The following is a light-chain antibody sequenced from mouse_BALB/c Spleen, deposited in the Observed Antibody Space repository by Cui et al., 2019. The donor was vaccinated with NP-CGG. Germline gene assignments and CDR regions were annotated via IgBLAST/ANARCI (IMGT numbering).Light chain of an antibody. Sequence: QAVVTQESALTTSPGETVTLTCRSSTGAVTIYNYANWVQEKPDHLFTGLIGGTNNRAPGVPARFSGSLIGDKAALTITGAQTEDEAIYFCALWYSNHCVFGGGTKLTVL. CDR2: GTN. V-gene: IGLV1*01. J-gene: IGLJ1*01. CDR3: ALWYSNHCV. CDR1: TGAVTIYNY.